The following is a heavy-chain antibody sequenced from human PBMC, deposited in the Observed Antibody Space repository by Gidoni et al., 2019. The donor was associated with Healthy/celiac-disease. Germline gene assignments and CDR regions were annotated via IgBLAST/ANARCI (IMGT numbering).Heavy chain of an antibody. Sequence: EVQLVESGGGLIQPGGSLRLSCAASGFTVSSNYMSWVRQAPGKGLEWVSVIYSGGSTYYADSVKGRFTISRDNSKNTLYLQMNSLRAEDTAVYYCARPLPNSSSWYSFDYWGQGTLVTVSS. CDR2: IYSGGST. V-gene: IGHV3-53*01. J-gene: IGHJ4*02. CDR1: GFTVSSNY. D-gene: IGHD6-13*01. CDR3: ARPLPNSSSWYSFDY.